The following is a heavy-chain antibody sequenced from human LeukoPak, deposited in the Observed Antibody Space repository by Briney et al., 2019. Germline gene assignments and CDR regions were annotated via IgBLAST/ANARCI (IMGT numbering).Heavy chain of an antibody. D-gene: IGHD2-2*01. CDR2: FDPEDGET. V-gene: IGHV1-24*01. Sequence: ASVKVSCTVSGYTLTELSMHWVRQAPGKGLEWMGGFDPEDGETVHAQKFQGRVTMTEDTSTDTAYMELSSLRSEDTAVYYCATAPYDYGDYWGQGTLVTVSS. CDR1: GYTLTELS. J-gene: IGHJ4*02. CDR3: ATAPYDYGDY.